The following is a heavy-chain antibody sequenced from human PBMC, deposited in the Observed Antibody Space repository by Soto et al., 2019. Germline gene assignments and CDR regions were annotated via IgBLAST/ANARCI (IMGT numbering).Heavy chain of an antibody. CDR1: GGSVSRGIYY. V-gene: IGHV4-61*01. D-gene: IGHD2-15*01. CDR3: ARDQYYRGGYCYSEDAFDI. CDR2: TYYSGNT. Sequence: PSETLSLTCTVSGGSVSRGIYYWSWMRQPPGKGLEWIGYTYYSGNTNYNPSLKSRVTISVHTPKNQFSLKLRSVTAADTALYNCARDQYYRGGYCYSEDAFDIWRKGTMVTVS. J-gene: IGHJ3*02.